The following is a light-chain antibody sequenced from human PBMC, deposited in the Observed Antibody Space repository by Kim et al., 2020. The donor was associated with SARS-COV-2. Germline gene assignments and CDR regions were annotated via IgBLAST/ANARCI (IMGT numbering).Light chain of an antibody. V-gene: IGLV3-1*01. CDR1: KLGDKY. Sequence: SVSPGQTASITCSGDKLGDKYACWYQQKPGQPPVLVIYQDSKRPSGIPERFSGSNSGNTATLTISGTQAMDEADYYCQAWDSSTKVFGTGTKVTVL. CDR2: QDS. J-gene: IGLJ1*01. CDR3: QAWDSSTKV.